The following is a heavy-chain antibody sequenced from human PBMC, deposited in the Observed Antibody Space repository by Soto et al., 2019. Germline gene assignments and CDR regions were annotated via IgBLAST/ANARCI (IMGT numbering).Heavy chain of an antibody. CDR3: ARCVLGTSCYDY. J-gene: IGHJ4*02. CDR2: IHHTGST. V-gene: IGHV4-4*02. CDR1: GGSISSSNW. D-gene: IGHD2-2*01. Sequence: PSETLSLTCAVSGGSISSSNWWSWVRQPPGKGLEWIGEIHHTGSTNYNPSLKSRVTISVDKSKNEFSLKLRSVTAADTAVYYCARCVLGTSCYDYWGQGTLVTVSS.